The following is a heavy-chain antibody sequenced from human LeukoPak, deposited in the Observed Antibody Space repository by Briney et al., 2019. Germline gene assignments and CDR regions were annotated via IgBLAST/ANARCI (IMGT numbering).Heavy chain of an antibody. D-gene: IGHD1-26*01. CDR2: ISGSGGST. CDR1: GFTFSSNG. CDR3: AKDKVGATPYYFDY. J-gene: IGHJ4*02. Sequence: GGSLRLSCAASGFTFSSNGMHWVRQAPGKGLEWVSAISGSGGSTYYADSVKGRFTISRDNSKNTLYLQMNSLRADDTAVYYCAKDKVGATPYYFDYWGQGTLVTVSS. V-gene: IGHV3-23*01.